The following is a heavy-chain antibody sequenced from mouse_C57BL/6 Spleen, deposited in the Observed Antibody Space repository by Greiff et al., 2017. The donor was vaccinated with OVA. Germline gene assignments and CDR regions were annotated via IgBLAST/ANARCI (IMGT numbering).Heavy chain of an antibody. D-gene: IGHD1-1*01. J-gene: IGHJ1*03. Sequence: QVQLQQPGAELVKPGASVKLSCKASGYTFTSYWMHWVKQRPGQGLEWIGMIHPNSGSTNYNEKFKSKATLTVDKSSSTAYMQLSSLTSEGSAVYCCAKGGGGSGPGVWGTGTTVSVAS. CDR3: AKGGGGSGPGV. CDR1: GYTFTSYW. CDR2: IHPNSGST. V-gene: IGHV1-64*01.